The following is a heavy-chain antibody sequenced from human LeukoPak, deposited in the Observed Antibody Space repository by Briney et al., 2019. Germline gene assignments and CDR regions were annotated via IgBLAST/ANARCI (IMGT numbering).Heavy chain of an antibody. D-gene: IGHD3-22*01. CDR3: ARVGPIPTITMMGGGAFDI. Sequence: KASETLSLTCAVYGGSFSGYYWSWIRQPPGKGLEWIGEINHSGSTNYNPSLKSRVTISVDTSKNQFSLKLSSVTAADTAVYYCARVGPIPTITMMGGGAFDIWGQGTMVTVSS. CDR2: INHSGST. CDR1: GGSFSGYY. V-gene: IGHV4-34*01. J-gene: IGHJ3*02.